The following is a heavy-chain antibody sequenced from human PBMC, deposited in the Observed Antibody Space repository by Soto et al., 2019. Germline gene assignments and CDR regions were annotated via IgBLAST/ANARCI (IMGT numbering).Heavy chain of an antibody. CDR1: GFTFDDYA. V-gene: IGHV3-9*01. D-gene: IGHD6-19*01. Sequence: PGGSLRLSCAASGFTFDDYAMHWVRQAPGKGLEWVSGISWNSGSIGYADSVKGRFTISRDNAKDSLYLQMNSLRAEDTALYYCAKDSWESGQAAVAGPFDYWGQGTLVTVSS. J-gene: IGHJ4*02. CDR2: ISWNSGSI. CDR3: AKDSWESGQAAVAGPFDY.